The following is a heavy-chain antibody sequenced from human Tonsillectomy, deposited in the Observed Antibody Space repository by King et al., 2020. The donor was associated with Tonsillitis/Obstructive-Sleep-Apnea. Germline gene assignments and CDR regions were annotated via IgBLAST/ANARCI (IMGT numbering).Heavy chain of an antibody. CDR1: GFTFSSYG. CDR3: AKVYYGSGSYAADY. J-gene: IGHJ4*02. Sequence: VQLVESGGGVVQPGRSLRLSCAASGFTFSSYGMHWVRQAPGKGLEWVAVISYDGSNKYYADSVKGRFTISRDNSKNTLYPQMNSLRAEDTAVYYCAKVYYGSGSYAADYWGQGTLVTVSS. V-gene: IGHV3-30*18. CDR2: ISYDGSNK. D-gene: IGHD3-10*01.